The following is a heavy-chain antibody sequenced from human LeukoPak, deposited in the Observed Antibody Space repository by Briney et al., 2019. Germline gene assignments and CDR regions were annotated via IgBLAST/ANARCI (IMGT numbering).Heavy chain of an antibody. D-gene: IGHD2-15*01. CDR2: IYSGGST. CDR3: ARVQRWSNAFDI. Sequence: GGSLRLSCAASGFTVSSNYMSWVRQAPGKGLEWVSVIYSGGSTYYADSVKGRFTISRDNSKNTLYLQMNSLRAEDTAVYYCARVQRWSNAFDIWGQGTMVTVSS. CDR1: GFTVSSNY. J-gene: IGHJ3*02. V-gene: IGHV3-53*01.